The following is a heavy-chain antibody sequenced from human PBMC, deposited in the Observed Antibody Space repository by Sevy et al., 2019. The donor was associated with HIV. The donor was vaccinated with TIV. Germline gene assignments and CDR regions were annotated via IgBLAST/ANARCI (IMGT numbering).Heavy chain of an antibody. D-gene: IGHD5-12*01. V-gene: IGHV4-59*01. CDR2: IYYTGST. CDR3: ARAPPVRSGDDSLNWFDP. CDR1: GGSISAYY. Sequence: SDTLSLTCTVSGGSISAYYWSWIRQPPGKPLEYIGYIYYTGSTNYNPSLKSRVTISVDTSKNQFPLKLNSVTAADTAVYFCARAPPVRSGDDSLNWFDPWGQGTLVTVSS. J-gene: IGHJ5*02.